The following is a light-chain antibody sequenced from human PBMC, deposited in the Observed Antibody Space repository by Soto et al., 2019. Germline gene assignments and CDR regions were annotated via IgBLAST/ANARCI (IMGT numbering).Light chain of an antibody. CDR2: AAS. CDR3: QQSYSTPLT. CDR1: QSISTY. Sequence: DIQMTQSPSSLSASVGDRVTITCRASQSISTYLNWYQHKPGKAPKLLIYAASSLQSGVPSRFSGSGSGTDFTLTINSLQPEDFATYYCQQSYSTPLTFGGGTKVEIK. J-gene: IGKJ4*01. V-gene: IGKV1-39*01.